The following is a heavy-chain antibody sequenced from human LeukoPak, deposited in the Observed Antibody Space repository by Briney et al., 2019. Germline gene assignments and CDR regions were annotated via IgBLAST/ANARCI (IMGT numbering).Heavy chain of an antibody. CDR3: ASRKLGNDY. CDR2: IYYTGST. V-gene: IGHV4-59*02. CDR1: GGSVSDYY. Sequence: SETLPLTCTISGGSVSDYYWSWIRQSPGKGLEWIGYIYYTGSTTYNPSLKSRVTISADTSKNQFSLKLSSVTAADTAVYYCASRKLGNDYWGQGTLVTVSS. J-gene: IGHJ4*02. D-gene: IGHD7-27*01.